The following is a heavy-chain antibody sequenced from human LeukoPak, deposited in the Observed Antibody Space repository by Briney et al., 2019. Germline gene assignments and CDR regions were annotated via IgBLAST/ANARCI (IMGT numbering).Heavy chain of an antibody. D-gene: IGHD6-6*01. V-gene: IGHV4-61*03. CDR1: GGSVRSPDSY. J-gene: IGHJ5*02. CDR2: VYYIGTT. CDR3: ARNASSSPWFDP. Sequence: SETLSLTCTVSGGSVRSPDSYWSWIRQPPGKGLEWIGNVYYIGTTSYNSSLKSRVTISVDISKNHFSLEVTSVTAADTAVYFCARNASSSPWFDPWGQGTLVTVSS.